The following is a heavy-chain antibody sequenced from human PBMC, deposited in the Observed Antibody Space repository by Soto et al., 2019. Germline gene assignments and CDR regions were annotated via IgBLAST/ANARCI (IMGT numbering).Heavy chain of an antibody. CDR3: ARPTYNSGSPFDY. CDR1: GGSISSYY. V-gene: IGHV4-59*01. Sequence: SETLPLTCTVSGGSISSYYWSWIRQPPGKGLEWIGYIYYSGSTNYNPSLKSRVTISVDTSKNQFSLKLSSVTAADTAVYYCARPTYNSGSPFDYWGQGTLVTVSS. D-gene: IGHD1-20*01. CDR2: IYYSGST. J-gene: IGHJ4*02.